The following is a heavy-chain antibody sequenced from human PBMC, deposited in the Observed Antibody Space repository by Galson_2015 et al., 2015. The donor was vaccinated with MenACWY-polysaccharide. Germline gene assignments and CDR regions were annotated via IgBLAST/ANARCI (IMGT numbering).Heavy chain of an antibody. CDR1: GFTFSIYV. V-gene: IGHV3-23*01. J-gene: IGHJ1*01. Sequence: SLRLSCAASGFTFSIYVMTWVRQAPGKGLEWVSAISSGSDTAYYTDSVKGRFTISRDNSKDTLHLQMDSLRAEDTAVYYCVKGGWADNWGQCTLVTVSS. CDR2: ISSGSDTA. CDR3: VKGGWADN. D-gene: IGHD1-26*01.